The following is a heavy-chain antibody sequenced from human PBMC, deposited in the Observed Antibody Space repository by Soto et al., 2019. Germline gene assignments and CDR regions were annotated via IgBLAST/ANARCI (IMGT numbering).Heavy chain of an antibody. CDR3: TRRGYCSGGSCPLGFDS. Sequence: ASVKVSCKASGNTFTTYFVHWVRQAPGQGLDWMGVINPRDGATSYAQKFQGRVTMTRDTSTSTVYMELSRLRSEDTAMYYCTRRGYCSGGSCPLGFDSWGQGTLVTV. D-gene: IGHD2-15*01. CDR1: GNTFTTYF. V-gene: IGHV1-46*03. J-gene: IGHJ4*02. CDR2: INPRDGAT.